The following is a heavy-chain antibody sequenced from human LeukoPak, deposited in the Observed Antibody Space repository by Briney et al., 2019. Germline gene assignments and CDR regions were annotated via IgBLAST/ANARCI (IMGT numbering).Heavy chain of an antibody. CDR3: ARPEYYYDSSGYPAY. D-gene: IGHD3-22*01. CDR1: GGSISSYY. CDR2: IYYSGST. J-gene: IGHJ4*02. V-gene: IGHV4-59*01. Sequence: SETLSLTCTVSGGSISSYYWSWIRQPPGKGLEWIGYIYYSGSTNYNPSLKSRVTISVDTSKNQFSLKLSSVTAADTAVYYCARPEYYYDSSGYPAYWGQGTLVTVSS.